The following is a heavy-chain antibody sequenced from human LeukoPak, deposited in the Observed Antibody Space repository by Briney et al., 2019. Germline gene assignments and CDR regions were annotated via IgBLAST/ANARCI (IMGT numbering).Heavy chain of an antibody. CDR3: ARMVGQLIEYYFDY. Sequence: SETLSLTCDVTDHTFTYYYWTWIRHPPGKGLEWIGSIYYTGSSNYNPSLESRVTMSIDTSNNQFSLKLKSVTSADTAVYYCARMVGQLIEYYFDYWGRGTLVTVSS. D-gene: IGHD1/OR15-1a*01. V-gene: IGHV4-59*01. CDR2: IYYTGSS. J-gene: IGHJ4*02. CDR1: DHTFTYYY.